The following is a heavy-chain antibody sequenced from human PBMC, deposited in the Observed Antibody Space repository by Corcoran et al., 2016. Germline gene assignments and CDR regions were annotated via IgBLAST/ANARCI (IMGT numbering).Heavy chain of an antibody. J-gene: IGHJ5*02. CDR2: IIPIFGTA. CDR3: ARGYRSMLYCSSTSCPNWFDP. CDR1: GGTFSSYA. D-gene: IGHD2-2*01. V-gene: IGHV1-69*01. Sequence: QVQLVQSGAEVKKPGSSVKVSCKASGGTFSSYAISWVRQAPGQGLEWMGGIIPIFGTANYAQKFQGRVTITADESTSTAYMELSSLRSEDTAVYYCARGYRSMLYCSSTSCPNWFDPWGQGTLVTVSS.